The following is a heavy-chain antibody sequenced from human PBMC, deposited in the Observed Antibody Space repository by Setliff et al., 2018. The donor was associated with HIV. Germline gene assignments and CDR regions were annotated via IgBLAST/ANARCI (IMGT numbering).Heavy chain of an antibody. J-gene: IGHJ4*02. V-gene: IGHV3-23*01. CDR1: GLTFSTSA. CDR3: VKGGDYNRRGFFDS. Sequence: LRLSCVVSGLTFSTSAMSWVRQGPGKGLHWVAGISRSGVSTHYADPVKGRFSISRDNSKNTLLLQMNSLRVEDTALYYCVKGGDYNRRGFFDSWGLGTLVTVSS. CDR2: ISRSGVST. D-gene: IGHD4-4*01.